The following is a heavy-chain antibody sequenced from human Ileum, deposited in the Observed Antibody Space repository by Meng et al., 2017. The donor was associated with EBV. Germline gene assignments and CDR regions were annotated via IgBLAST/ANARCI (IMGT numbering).Heavy chain of an antibody. Sequence: QAQLQQWGAGLLKPSETLSLTCAVYGGSFTDYYWTWIRQPPGKGLEWIGEINPSEGTNYNPSLKSRVTISVDTSKNQFSLKMNSLTAADTAIYYCARRGSYGGGCDYWGQGTLVTVSS. J-gene: IGHJ4*02. V-gene: IGHV4-34*01. CDR2: INPSEGT. D-gene: IGHD1-26*01. CDR3: ARRGSYGGGCDY. CDR1: GGSFTDYY.